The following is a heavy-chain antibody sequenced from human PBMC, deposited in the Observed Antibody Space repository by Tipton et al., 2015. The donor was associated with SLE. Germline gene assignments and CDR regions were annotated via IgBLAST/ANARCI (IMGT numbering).Heavy chain of an antibody. D-gene: IGHD2-15*01. Sequence: SLRLSCAASGFTFSSYAMSWVRQAPGKGLEWVSAISGSGGSTYYADSVKGRFTISRDNSKSTLYLQMNSLRAEDTAVYYCAKKARVVVVAATDYWGQGTLVTVSS. CDR3: AKKARVVVVAATDY. J-gene: IGHJ4*02. CDR1: GFTFSSYA. CDR2: ISGSGGST. V-gene: IGHV3-23*01.